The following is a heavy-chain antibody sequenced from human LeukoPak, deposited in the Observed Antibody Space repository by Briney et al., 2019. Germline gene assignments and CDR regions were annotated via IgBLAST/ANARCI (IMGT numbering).Heavy chain of an antibody. CDR1: GYTFSTYY. D-gene: IGHD5-24*01. CDR3: ARSVKRPTIVH. V-gene: IGHV1-46*03. Sequence: ASVKVSCKASGYTFSTYYMRWVRQAPGQGLEWMGIINPSGGSTSYAQKFQGRVTMTRDTSTSTVYMELSSLRADDTAIYYCARSVKRPTIVHWGQGTLVTVSS. CDR2: INPSGGST. J-gene: IGHJ4*02.